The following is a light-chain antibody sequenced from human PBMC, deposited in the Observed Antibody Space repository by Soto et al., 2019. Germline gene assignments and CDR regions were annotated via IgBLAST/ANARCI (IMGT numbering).Light chain of an antibody. CDR2: GAS. Sequence: EIVLTQSPGTLSLSPGERATLSCRASQSVSSSYLAWYQQKPGQAPRLLIYGASSRATGIPDRFSGSGSGTSFTLTSSRLEPEDFAVYYGQQYGSSLFTFGPGTKVDIK. CDR1: QSVSSSY. V-gene: IGKV3-20*01. CDR3: QQYGSSLFT. J-gene: IGKJ3*01.